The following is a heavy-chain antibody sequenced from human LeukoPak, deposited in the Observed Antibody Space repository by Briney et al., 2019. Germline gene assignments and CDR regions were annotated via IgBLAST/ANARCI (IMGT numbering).Heavy chain of an antibody. V-gene: IGHV1-2*02. CDR2: INPNSGGT. CDR3: ARMQGISSGWSNHLDY. D-gene: IGHD6-19*01. Sequence: ASVKVSCKASGYTFTGYYMHWVRQAPGQGLEWMGWINPNSGGTNYAQKFQGRVTMTRDTSISTAYMELSSLRSEDTAVYYCARMQGISSGWSNHLDYWGQGTLVTVSS. J-gene: IGHJ4*02. CDR1: GYTFTGYY.